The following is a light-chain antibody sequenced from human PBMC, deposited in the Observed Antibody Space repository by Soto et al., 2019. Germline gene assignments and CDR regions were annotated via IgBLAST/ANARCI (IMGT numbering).Light chain of an antibody. J-gene: IGKJ1*01. CDR2: DAS. V-gene: IGKV3D-20*02. CDR3: QQRTDRPPWT. CDR1: QSVSSIY. Sequence: ENVLTQSPGTLSLSPGERATLSCRASQSVSSIYLAWYQQKPGQAPRLLIYDASNRATGIPARFSGSGSGTDFTLTISRLEPEDFAVYYCQQRTDRPPWTFGQGTKVDI.